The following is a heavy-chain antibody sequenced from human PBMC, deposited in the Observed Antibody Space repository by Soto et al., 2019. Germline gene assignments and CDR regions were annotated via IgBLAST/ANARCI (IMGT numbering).Heavy chain of an antibody. J-gene: IGHJ4*02. D-gene: IGHD3-10*01. CDR1: GYTFSKYW. CDR3: ARQGGEYNTMSDY. V-gene: IGHV5-51*01. CDR2: IYPGDSDA. Sequence: PGASLKISCKGSGYTFSKYWIGWVRQTPGKGLEWMGMIYPGDSDARYSPSFEGQVTFSVDKSINTAYLQGNSLKASDTAMYYCARQGGEYNTMSDYWGQGTLVTVSS.